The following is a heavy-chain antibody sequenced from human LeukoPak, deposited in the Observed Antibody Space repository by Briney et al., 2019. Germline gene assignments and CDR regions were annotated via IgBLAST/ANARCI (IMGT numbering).Heavy chain of an antibody. D-gene: IGHD3-22*01. CDR3: ARAEGSYDSSGYYVY. CDR1: GGSISSYY. CDR2: IYYSGST. J-gene: IGHJ4*02. V-gene: IGHV4-59*12. Sequence: PSETLSLTCTVSGGSISSYYWSWIRQPPGKGLEWIGYIYYSGSTYYNPSLKSRVTISVDTSKNQFSLKLSSVTAADTAVYYCARAEGSYDSSGYYVYWGQGTLVTVSS.